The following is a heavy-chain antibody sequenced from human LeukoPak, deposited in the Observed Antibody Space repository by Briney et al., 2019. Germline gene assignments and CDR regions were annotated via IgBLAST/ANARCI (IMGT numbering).Heavy chain of an antibody. Sequence: GGSLRLSCTASGFTFSRYSMHWVRQAPGKGLEWVAVISYDGTNKYHADSVKGRFSISRDNSKNTQYLQMKGLRAEDTAVYYCARDSVCQLDLSPDDAFDILGQGTMVTVSS. J-gene: IGHJ3*02. CDR2: ISYDGTNK. V-gene: IGHV3-30*04. CDR1: GFTFSRYS. CDR3: ARDSVCQLDLSPDDAFDI. D-gene: IGHD1-7*01.